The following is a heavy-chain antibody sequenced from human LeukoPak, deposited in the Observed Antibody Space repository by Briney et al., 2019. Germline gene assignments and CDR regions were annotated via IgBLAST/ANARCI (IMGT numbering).Heavy chain of an antibody. CDR2: ISSSRRTI. CDR3: ARVDRTPGIAAAGTTNYFDY. CDR1: GFTFSSYN. J-gene: IGHJ4*02. D-gene: IGHD6-13*01. Sequence: GSLRLSCAASGFTFSSYNINWVRQAPGKGLEWVSYISSSRRTISYADSVKGRFTISRDNAKNSLYLQMNSLRAEDTAVYYCARVDRTPGIAAAGTTNYFDYWGQGTLVTVSS. V-gene: IGHV3-48*01.